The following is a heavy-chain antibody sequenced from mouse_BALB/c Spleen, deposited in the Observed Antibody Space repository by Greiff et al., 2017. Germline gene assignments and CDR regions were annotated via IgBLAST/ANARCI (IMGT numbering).Heavy chain of an antibody. CDR3: ARTKDDDAWFAY. CDR1: GFTFSSYG. J-gene: IGHJ3*01. CDR2: ISSGGSYT. V-gene: IGHV5-6*01. D-gene: IGHD2-4*01. Sequence: EVQVVESGGDLVKPGGSLKLSCAASGFTFSSYGMSWVRQTPDKRLEWVATISSGGSYTYYPDSVKGRFTISRDNAKNTLYLQMSSLKSEDTAMYYCARTKDDDAWFAYWGQGTLVTVSA.